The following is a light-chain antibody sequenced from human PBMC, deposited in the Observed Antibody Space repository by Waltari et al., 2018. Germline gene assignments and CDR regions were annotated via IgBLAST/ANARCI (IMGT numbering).Light chain of an antibody. CDR3: AAWDASHVV. Sequence: QSVLTQPPSASGTPGQRVTISCSGSSSNIGTNYVNWYQQFPGTAPKLLIYRNNHRPSGGPDGFSGSKAGTSAYLAISGLRSEDEAEYYCAAWDASHVVFGGGTKLTVL. J-gene: IGLJ2*01. V-gene: IGLV1-47*01. CDR2: RNN. CDR1: SSNIGTNY.